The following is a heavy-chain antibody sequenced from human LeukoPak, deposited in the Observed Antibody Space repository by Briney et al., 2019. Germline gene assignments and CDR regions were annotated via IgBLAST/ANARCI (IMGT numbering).Heavy chain of an antibody. V-gene: IGHV3-11*01. Sequence: GGSPRLSCAASGFTFSDYYMSWIRQAPGKGLEWVSYISSSGSTIYYADSVKGRFTISRDNAKNSLYLQMNSLRAEDTAVYYCATSYYDFWSGYYTWGQGTLVTVSS. CDR3: ATSYYDFWSGYYT. D-gene: IGHD3-3*01. CDR1: GFTFSDYY. J-gene: IGHJ4*02. CDR2: ISSSGSTI.